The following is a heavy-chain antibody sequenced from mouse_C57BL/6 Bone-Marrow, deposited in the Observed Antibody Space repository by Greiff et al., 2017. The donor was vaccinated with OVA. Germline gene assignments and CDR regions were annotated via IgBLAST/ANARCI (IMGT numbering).Heavy chain of an antibody. V-gene: IGHV5-16*01. CDR2: INYDGSST. CDR3: ARVRTHYYAMDY. Sequence: VESEGGLVQPGSSMKLSCTASGFTFSDYYMAWVRQVPEKGLEWVANINYDGSSTYYLDSLKSRFIISRDNAKNILYLQMSSLKSEDTATYYCARVRTHYYAMDYWGQGTSVTVSS. CDR1: GFTFSDYY. J-gene: IGHJ4*01.